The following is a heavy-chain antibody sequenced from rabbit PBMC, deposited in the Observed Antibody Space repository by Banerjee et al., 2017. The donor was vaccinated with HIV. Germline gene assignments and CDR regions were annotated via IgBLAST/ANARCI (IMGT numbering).Heavy chain of an antibody. CDR3: ARDAGSGAYIDGYFNF. Sequence: QEQLVESGGGLVQPGASLTLTCTASGFSFSSSYDMCWVRQAPGKGLEWIACIYTGNGNTYYASWAKGRFTISKTSSTTVTLQMTSLTVADTATYFCARDAGSGAYIDGYFNFWGQGTLVTVS. CDR2: IYTGNGNT. V-gene: IGHV1S45*01. D-gene: IGHD8-1*01. CDR1: GFSFSSSYD. J-gene: IGHJ3*01.